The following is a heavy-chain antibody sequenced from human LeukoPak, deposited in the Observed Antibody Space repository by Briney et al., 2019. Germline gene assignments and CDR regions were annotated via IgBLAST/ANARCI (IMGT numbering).Heavy chain of an antibody. CDR1: GYTFTHQW. D-gene: IGHD3-10*01. V-gene: IGHV5-51*01. J-gene: IGHJ4*02. Sequence: GESLKISCEASGYTFTHQWIGWVRQMAGRGLEWVGIIYPRDSDTRSSPSLQGHVTISADTSINTAYLEWSSLEASDTAMYYCARHSDVIGAIWGQGTLVTVSS. CDR3: ARHSDVIGAI. CDR2: IYPRDSDT.